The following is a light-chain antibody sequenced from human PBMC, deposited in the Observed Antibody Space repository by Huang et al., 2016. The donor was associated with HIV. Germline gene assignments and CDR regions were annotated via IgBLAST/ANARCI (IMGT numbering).Light chain of an antibody. CDR1: QDIDNS. J-gene: IGKJ4*01. CDR2: ETS. V-gene: IGKV1-33*01. Sequence: DIQMTQSPSSLSASVGDRVTITCQASQDIDNSLNWYQQKPGKAPKLLIYETSNLEKGVPARFSGGGYGRDFTFTISSLQPEDFATYYCQQYGSLPLTFGGGTKVEI. CDR3: QQYGSLPLT.